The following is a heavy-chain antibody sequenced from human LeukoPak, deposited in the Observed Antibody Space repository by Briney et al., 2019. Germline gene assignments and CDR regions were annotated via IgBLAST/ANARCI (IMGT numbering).Heavy chain of an antibody. J-gene: IGHJ5*02. CDR3: ARDRQWLVDH. CDR2: VYVTGST. D-gene: IGHD6-19*01. CDR1: GDSTSSYY. Sequence: KPSETLSLTCTVPGDSTSSYYWSWIRQPAGKGLEWIGRVYVTGSTNLNPALQSRVTMSVDTSKNQFSLKLTSVTAADTAVYYCARDRQWLVDHWGQGTLVTVSS. V-gene: IGHV4-4*07.